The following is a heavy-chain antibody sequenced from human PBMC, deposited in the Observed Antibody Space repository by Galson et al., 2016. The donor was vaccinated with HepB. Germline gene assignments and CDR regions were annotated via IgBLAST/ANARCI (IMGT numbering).Heavy chain of an antibody. D-gene: IGHD3-16*01. J-gene: IGHJ3*02. V-gene: IGHV3-53*01. CDR1: GFTVSSTY. CDR3: ARDAFPDDACDI. CDR2: ISYGGTT. Sequence: SLRLSCAASGFTVSSTYMTWVRQAPGKGLEWVSLISYGGTTYYADSVKGRFTISRDISKNTLYLQMNSLRAEDTALYYCARDAFPDDACDIWGQGTMVTVSS.